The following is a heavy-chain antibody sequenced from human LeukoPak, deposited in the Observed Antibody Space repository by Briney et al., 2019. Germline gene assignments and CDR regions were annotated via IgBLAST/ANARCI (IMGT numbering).Heavy chain of an antibody. CDR1: GGSISSHY. J-gene: IGHJ6*03. D-gene: IGHD2-15*01. CDR3: GRDALVGYFSYYYMDV. CDR2: ISNSGST. Sequence: SETLSLTCTVSGGSISSHYWTWIRQSPVKGLGWIGDISNSGSTSYNPSLKSRVTISIDTSKNQFSLKLSSVTAADTAVYYCGRDALVGYFSYYYMDVWGKGTTVTVSS. V-gene: IGHV4-59*11.